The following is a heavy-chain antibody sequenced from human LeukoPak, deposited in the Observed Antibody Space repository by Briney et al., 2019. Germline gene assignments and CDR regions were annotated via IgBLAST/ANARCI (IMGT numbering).Heavy chain of an antibody. CDR3: AKDGGSDPDSFDI. D-gene: IGHD2-15*01. J-gene: IGHJ3*02. V-gene: IGHV3-30*02. CDR1: GFTFSNAR. Sequence: GGSLRLSCAASGFTFSNARMSWVRQAPGKGREWLAFIRYDGSNKNYADSVKGRFTISRDNTKNSLYLQMNSLRAEDTAVYYCAKDGGSDPDSFDIWGQGTMVTVSS. CDR2: IRYDGSNK.